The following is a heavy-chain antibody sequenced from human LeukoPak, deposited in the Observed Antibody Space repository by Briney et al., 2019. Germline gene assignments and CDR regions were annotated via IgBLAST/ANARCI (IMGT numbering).Heavy chain of an antibody. D-gene: IGHD3-22*01. CDR2: IYSGGTT. CDR3: ARARGSSGQRAFDI. V-gene: IGHV3-53*01. Sequence: PGGSLRLSCAASGFTVNTNYMSWVRQAPGKGLEWVSVIYSGGTTYYADSVKGRFTVSRVNSKNTLYLQVNSLRAEDTAVYYCARARGSSGQRAFDIWGQGTTVTVSS. J-gene: IGHJ3*02. CDR1: GFTVNTNY.